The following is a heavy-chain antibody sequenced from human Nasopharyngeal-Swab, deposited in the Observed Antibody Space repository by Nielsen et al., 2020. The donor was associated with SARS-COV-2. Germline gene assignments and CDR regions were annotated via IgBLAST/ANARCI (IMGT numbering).Heavy chain of an antibody. J-gene: IGHJ6*02. D-gene: IGHD3-10*01. CDR1: GYILTELS. V-gene: IGHV1-24*01. CDR3: ETPPAVSGRPHYYYYYYGMDV. CDR2: FDPEDGET. Sequence: ASVQVSCKVSGYILTELSMHWVRQAPGKGLEWMGGFDPEDGETIYAQKFQGRVTMTEDTSTDTAYMELSSLRSEDTAVYYCETPPAVSGRPHYYYYYYGMDVWGQGTTVTVSS.